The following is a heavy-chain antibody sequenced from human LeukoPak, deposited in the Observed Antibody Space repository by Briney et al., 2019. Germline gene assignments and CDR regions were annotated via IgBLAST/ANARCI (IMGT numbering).Heavy chain of an antibody. Sequence: GGSLRLSCATSVFTFRAYWMHWVSQAPGKGLVWVSRVSGDGETTVCAGPARGRFTISRDNARNTLYLQMSSLRDDDTAVYYCTRDLSPAHFGGQGTLVTVSS. V-gene: IGHV3-74*01. J-gene: IGHJ4*02. CDR3: TRDLSPAHF. D-gene: IGHD2/OR15-2a*01. CDR2: VSGDGETT. CDR1: VFTFRAYW.